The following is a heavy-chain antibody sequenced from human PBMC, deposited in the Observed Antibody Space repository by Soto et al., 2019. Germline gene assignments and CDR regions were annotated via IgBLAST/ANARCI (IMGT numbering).Heavy chain of an antibody. CDR2: ISYDGSNK. CDR3: AKDLLAAQESYLGVDY. D-gene: IGHD3-10*01. V-gene: IGHV3-30*18. CDR1: GFTFSSYG. Sequence: GGSLRLSCAASGFTFSSYGMHWVRQAPGKGLEWVAVISYDGSNKYYADSVKGRFTISRDNSKNTLYLQMNSLRAEDTAVYYCAKDLLAAQESYLGVDYWGQGTLVTVSS. J-gene: IGHJ4*02.